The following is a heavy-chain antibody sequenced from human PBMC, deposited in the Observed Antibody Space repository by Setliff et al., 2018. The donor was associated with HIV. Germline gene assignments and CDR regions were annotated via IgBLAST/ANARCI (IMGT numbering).Heavy chain of an antibody. D-gene: IGHD6-6*01. Sequence: GSLRLSCAASGFTFSSYAMSWVRQGPGKGLEWVSYIRSGGTIVYYADSVKGRFTISRDNAKNSLYLQMNSLRAEDTAIYYCARGGPYSSSSDTYDFWGQGTLVTVSS. V-gene: IGHV3-48*04. CDR2: IRSGGTIV. J-gene: IGHJ4*02. CDR3: ARGGPYSSSSDTYDF. CDR1: GFTFSSYA.